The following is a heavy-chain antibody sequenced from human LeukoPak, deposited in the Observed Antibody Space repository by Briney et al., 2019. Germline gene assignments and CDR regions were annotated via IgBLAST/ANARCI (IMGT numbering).Heavy chain of an antibody. CDR1: GGSISSYY. Sequence: PSETLSLTCIVSGGSISSYYWSWIRQPPGKGLEWVAYIYYIGSTNYNPPLTSGVTISVDRSKNQFSLKLSTLNAADTAVYYCARMNFDNSAYYYGALLWGQGTLVTVSS. CDR3: ARMNFDNSAYYYGALL. V-gene: IGHV4-59*01. CDR2: IYYIGST. J-gene: IGHJ4*02. D-gene: IGHD3-22*01.